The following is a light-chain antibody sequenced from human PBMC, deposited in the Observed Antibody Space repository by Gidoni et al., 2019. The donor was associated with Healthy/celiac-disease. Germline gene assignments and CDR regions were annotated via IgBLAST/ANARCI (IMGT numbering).Light chain of an antibody. J-gene: IGKJ2*01. CDR1: QSISSW. CDR3: QQYNSYRYT. CDR2: DVS. V-gene: IGKV1-5*01. Sequence: SVGDRVTITCRASQSISSWLAWYQQKPGKAPKLLIYDVSSLESGVPSRFSGSGSGTEFTLTISSLQPDDFATYYCQQYNSYRYTFGQGTKLEIK.